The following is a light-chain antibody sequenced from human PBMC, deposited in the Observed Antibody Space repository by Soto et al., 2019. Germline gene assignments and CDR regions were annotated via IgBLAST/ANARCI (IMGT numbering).Light chain of an antibody. J-gene: IGKJ1*01. CDR2: GAS. CDR1: QGISNY. V-gene: IGKV1-27*01. CDR3: QKYNSGRS. Sequence: DIQMTQSPSSLSASAGDRVTITCRASQGISNYLAWYQQKPGKGPTLLIYGASTLQSGVSFRFSGSGSGTDFTLTISSLQPEDVATYYCQKYNSGRSFGQGTKVEIK.